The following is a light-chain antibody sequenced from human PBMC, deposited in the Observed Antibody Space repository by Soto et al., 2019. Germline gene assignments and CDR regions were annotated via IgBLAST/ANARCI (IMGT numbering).Light chain of an antibody. CDR2: AAS. CDR1: QGISSY. CDR3: QQYYSYPFT. V-gene: IGKV1-8*01. Sequence: AIRMTQSPSSFSASTGDRVTITCRASQGISSYLAWYQQKPGKAPKLPIYAASTLQSGVPSRFSGSGSGTDFTLTLSCLQSEDFATYYCQQYYSYPFTFGPGTKVDIK. J-gene: IGKJ3*01.